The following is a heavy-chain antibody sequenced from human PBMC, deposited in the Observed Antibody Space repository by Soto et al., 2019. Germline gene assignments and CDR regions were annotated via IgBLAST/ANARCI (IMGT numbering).Heavy chain of an antibody. V-gene: IGHV1-69*13. CDR3: ARDRAGYSYGTSFDH. J-gene: IGHJ4*02. CDR2: IIPIFGTA. CDR1: GGTFSSYA. Sequence: SVKVSCKASGGTFSSYAISWVRQAPGQGPEWMGGIIPIFGTANYAQKFQGRVTITADESTSTAYMELSSLRSEDTAVYYCARDRAGYSYGTSFDHWGQGTLVTVSS. D-gene: IGHD5-18*01.